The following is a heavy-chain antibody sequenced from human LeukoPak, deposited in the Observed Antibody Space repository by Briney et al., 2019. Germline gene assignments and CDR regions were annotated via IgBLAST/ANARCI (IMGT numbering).Heavy chain of an antibody. CDR3: ARGGYYYDSSGYDY. V-gene: IGHV3-21*01. J-gene: IGHJ4*02. CDR1: GFTFSSYG. Sequence: GGSLRLSCAASGFTFSSYGMHWVRQAPGKGLEWVSSISSSSSYIYYADSVKGRFTISRDNAKNSLYLQMNSLRAEDTAVYYCARGGYYYDSSGYDYWGQGTLVTVSS. CDR2: ISSSSSYI. D-gene: IGHD3-22*01.